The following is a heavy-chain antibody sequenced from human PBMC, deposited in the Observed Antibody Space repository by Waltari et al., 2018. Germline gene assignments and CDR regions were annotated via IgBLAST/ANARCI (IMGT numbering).Heavy chain of an antibody. V-gene: IGHV1-3*01. D-gene: IGHD1-1*01. CDR1: GYTVSNYA. J-gene: IGHJ4*02. Sequence: QVQLVQSGAEVKKPGASVKVSCRASGYTVSNYAMHWLRQAPGQRPEWMGWINADDGNIKYSQHCQGRVTITRDTSASTTYLELSSVSSEDTAVYYCARGYHRSAWIVDYWGQGTLVTVSS. CDR3: ARGYHRSAWIVDY. CDR2: INADDGNI.